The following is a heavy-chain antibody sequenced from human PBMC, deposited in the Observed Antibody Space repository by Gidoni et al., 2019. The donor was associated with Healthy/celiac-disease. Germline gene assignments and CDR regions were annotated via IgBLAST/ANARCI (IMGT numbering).Heavy chain of an antibody. J-gene: IGHJ3*02. D-gene: IGHD6-13*01. CDR1: GGTFSSYA. Sequence: QVQLVQSGAEVKKPGSSVKVSCKASGGTFSSYAISWVRQAPGQGLEWMGGIIPIFGTANYAQKFQGRVTITADKSTSTAYMELSSLRSEDTAVYYCARRVSGYSPIHDAFDIWGQGTMVTVSS. CDR3: ARRVSGYSPIHDAFDI. V-gene: IGHV1-69*06. CDR2: IIPIFGTA.